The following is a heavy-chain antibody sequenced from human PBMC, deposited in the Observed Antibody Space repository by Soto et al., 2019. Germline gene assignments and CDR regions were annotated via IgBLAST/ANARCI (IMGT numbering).Heavy chain of an antibody. CDR1: GFTFSIYA. Sequence: EVQLLESGGGLVQPGGSLRLSCAASGFTFSIYAMNWVRQAPGKGLEWVSALSTSGGSTYYADSVKGRFTISRDNSKNTLYLQMNSLRAEDTAMYYCAKAGIHSYFDYWGQGTLVTVSS. V-gene: IGHV3-23*01. J-gene: IGHJ4*02. CDR2: LSTSGGST. CDR3: AKAGIHSYFDY. D-gene: IGHD1-1*01.